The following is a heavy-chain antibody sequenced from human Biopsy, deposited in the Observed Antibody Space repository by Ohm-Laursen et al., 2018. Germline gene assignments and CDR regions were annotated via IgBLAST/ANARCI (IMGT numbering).Heavy chain of an antibody. D-gene: IGHD3-9*01. CDR3: VREPKTGTAEAWYFDL. V-gene: IGHV4-31*03. J-gene: IGHJ2*01. CDR2: ISYNERT. CDR1: GASVKTSGYF. Sequence: TLSLTCSVSGASVKTSGYFWAWIRQRPGKGLEWIGYISYNERTHYNPSLTSRLAISFDTSNNRISLQLRSVSVADTAVYYCVREPKTGTAEAWYFDLWGRGSPVPVPS.